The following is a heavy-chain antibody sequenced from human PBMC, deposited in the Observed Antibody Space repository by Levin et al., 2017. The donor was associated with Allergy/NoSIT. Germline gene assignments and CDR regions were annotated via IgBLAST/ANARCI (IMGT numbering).Heavy chain of an antibody. J-gene: IGHJ6*02. CDR1: GYTFTSYD. Sequence: ASVKVSCKASGYTFTSYDINWVRQATGQGLEWMGWMNPNSGNTGYAQKFQGRVTMTRNTSISTAYMELSSLRSEDTAVYYCARVDFWSGYYDDYYYYGMDVWGQGTTVTVSS. CDR2: MNPNSGNT. CDR3: ARVDFWSGYYDDYYYYGMDV. D-gene: IGHD3-3*01. V-gene: IGHV1-8*01.